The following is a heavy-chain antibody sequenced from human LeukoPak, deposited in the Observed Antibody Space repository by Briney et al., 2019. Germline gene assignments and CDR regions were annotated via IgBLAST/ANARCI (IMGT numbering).Heavy chain of an antibody. V-gene: IGHV1-8*03. CDR1: GYTFTSYD. CDR3: ARGINRITMVRGVIPNWFDP. J-gene: IGHJ5*02. D-gene: IGHD3-10*01. Sequence: ASVKVSCKASGYTFTSYDINWVRQATGQGLEWMGWMNPNSGNTGYAQKFQGRVTITRNTSISTAYMELSSLRSEDTAVYYCARGINRITMVRGVIPNWFDPWGQGTLVTVSS. CDR2: MNPNSGNT.